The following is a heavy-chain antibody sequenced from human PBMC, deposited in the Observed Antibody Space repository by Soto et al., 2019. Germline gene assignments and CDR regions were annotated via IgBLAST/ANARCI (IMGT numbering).Heavy chain of an antibody. J-gene: IGHJ4*02. V-gene: IGHV3-23*01. CDR3: AKDLGFLEWLANYFDY. CDR1: GFTFSSYA. CDR2: ISGSGGST. Sequence: PGGSLRLSCAASGFTFSSYAMSWVRQAPGKGLEWVSAISGSGGSTYYADSVKGRFTISRDNSKNTLYLQMNSLRAEDTAVYYCAKDLGFLEWLANYFDYWGQGTLVTVSS. D-gene: IGHD3-3*01.